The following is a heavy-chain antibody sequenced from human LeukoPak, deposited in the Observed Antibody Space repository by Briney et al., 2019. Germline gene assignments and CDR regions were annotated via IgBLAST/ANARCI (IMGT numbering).Heavy chain of an antibody. CDR1: GFTFSSYS. Sequence: GGSLRLSCAASGFTFSSYSMNWVRQAPGKGLEWVSSISSSSSYIYYADSVKGRFTISRDNAKNSLYLQMNSLRADDTAVYYCAREQFRNDVYDDFDYWGRGTLVTVSS. CDR2: ISSSSSYI. J-gene: IGHJ4*02. D-gene: IGHD5/OR15-5a*01. CDR3: AREQFRNDVYDDFDY. V-gene: IGHV3-21*01.